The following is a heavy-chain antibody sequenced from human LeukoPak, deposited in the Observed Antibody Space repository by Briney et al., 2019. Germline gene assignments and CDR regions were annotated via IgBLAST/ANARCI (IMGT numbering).Heavy chain of an antibody. D-gene: IGHD3-3*01. J-gene: IGHJ4*02. CDR1: GFTFSSYS. CDR2: ISSSSSTI. CDR3: ARNDFWSGYLSYYFYY. V-gene: IGHV3-48*01. Sequence: GGSLRLSCAASGFTFSSYSMNWVRQAPGKGLEWVSYISSSSSTIYYADSVKGRFTISRDNAKNSLYLQMNSLRAEDTAVYYCARNDFWSGYLSYYFYYWGQGTLVTVSS.